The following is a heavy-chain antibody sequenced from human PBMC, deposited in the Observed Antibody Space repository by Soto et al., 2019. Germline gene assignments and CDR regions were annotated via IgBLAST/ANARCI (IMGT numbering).Heavy chain of an antibody. J-gene: IGHJ6*02. D-gene: IGHD6-19*01. V-gene: IGHV3-30-3*01. CDR2: ISYDGSNK. CDR1: GFTLSSYA. CDR3: ARDRSGYSSGWADYYYYGMDV. Sequence: PGGSLRLSCAASGFTLSSYAMHWVRQAPGKGLEWVAVISYDGSNKYYADSVKGRFTISRDNSKNTLYLQMNSLRAEDTAVYYCARDRSGYSSGWADYYYYGMDVWGQGTTVTVSS.